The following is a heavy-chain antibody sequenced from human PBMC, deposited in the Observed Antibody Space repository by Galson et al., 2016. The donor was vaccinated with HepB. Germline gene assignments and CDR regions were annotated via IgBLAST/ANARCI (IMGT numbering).Heavy chain of an antibody. V-gene: IGHV4-39*01. CDR1: GASISGVSYF. CDR2: IYYSGST. Sequence: ETLSLTCTISGASISGVSYFWGWVRQSPERGLEWIGNIYYSGSTHYNPSLQSRLSLSIDTSKKELSLKLSTVTAADAAVYFCARVRGYFDHWGQGTLVTVSS. J-gene: IGHJ4*02. CDR3: ARVRGYFDH.